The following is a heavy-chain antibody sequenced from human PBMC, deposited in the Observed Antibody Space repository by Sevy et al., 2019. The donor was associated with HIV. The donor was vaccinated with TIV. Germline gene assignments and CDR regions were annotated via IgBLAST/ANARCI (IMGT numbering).Heavy chain of an antibody. J-gene: IGHJ3*02. Sequence: GGSLRLSCAASGFTFSSYWMSWVRQAPGKGLEWVANIKQDGSEKYYVDSVKGRFTISRDNAKNSLYLQMNSLRDEDTAVYYCARDGGSWYGGDAFDIWGQGTMVTVSS. CDR2: IKQDGSEK. CDR1: GFTFSSYW. D-gene: IGHD6-13*01. V-gene: IGHV3-7*01. CDR3: ARDGGSWYGGDAFDI.